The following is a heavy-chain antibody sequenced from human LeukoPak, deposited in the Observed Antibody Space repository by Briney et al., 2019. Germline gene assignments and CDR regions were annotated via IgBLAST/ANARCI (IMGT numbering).Heavy chain of an antibody. Sequence: GGSLRLSCAASGFTVSSNYMSWVRQAPGKGLEWVSVIYSGGSTYYADSVKGRFTISRDNSKNTLYLQINSLRAEDTAVYYCASANCGGDCSYDYWGQGTLVTVSS. D-gene: IGHD2-21*02. CDR1: GFTVSSNY. J-gene: IGHJ4*02. CDR3: ASANCGGDCSYDY. CDR2: IYSGGST. V-gene: IGHV3-53*01.